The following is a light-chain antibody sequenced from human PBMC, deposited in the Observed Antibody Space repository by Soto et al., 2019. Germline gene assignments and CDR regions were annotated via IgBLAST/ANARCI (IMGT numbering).Light chain of an antibody. CDR1: QSINTY. V-gene: IGKV1-39*01. CDR3: QESFSNPYT. J-gene: IGKJ2*01. Sequence: DIQMTQSPSSLSASVGDRVTITCRASQSINTYLNWYQHKPGKAPELLMHTASSLQSGVPSRFSGSGSGTDFTLIISSLHPEDFASYYCQESFSNPYTFGQGTKLEIK. CDR2: TAS.